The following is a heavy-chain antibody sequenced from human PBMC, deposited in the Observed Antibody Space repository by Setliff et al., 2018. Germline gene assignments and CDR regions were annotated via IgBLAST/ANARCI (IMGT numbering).Heavy chain of an antibody. CDR1: GNTLTHLS. V-gene: IGHV1-24*01. D-gene: IGHD5-12*01. J-gene: IGHJ6*03. CDR2: FDPEEGER. CDR3: ARERGDIVTTTSYYYYLDV. Sequence: ASVKVSCKVSGNTLTHLSIHWVRQAPGEGLEWIGGFDPEEGERIYAPRFQGRVTITTDESTSTAYMELSSLRSEDTAVYYCARERGDIVTTTSYYYYLDVWGKGTTVTVSS.